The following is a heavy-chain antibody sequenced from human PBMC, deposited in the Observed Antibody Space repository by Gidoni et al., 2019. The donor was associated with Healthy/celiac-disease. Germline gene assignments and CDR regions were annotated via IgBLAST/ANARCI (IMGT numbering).Heavy chain of an antibody. Sequence: EVQLVESGGGLVQPGRSLRLSCAAYGFTFDDFAMHWVRQAPGKGLEWVSGISWNSGSIGYADSVKGRFTISRDNAKNSLYLQMNSLRAEDTALYYCAKDRSPLVGATNAYFDYWGQGTLVTVSS. D-gene: IGHD1-26*01. V-gene: IGHV3-9*01. CDR3: AKDRSPLVGATNAYFDY. CDR1: GFTFDDFA. CDR2: ISWNSGSI. J-gene: IGHJ4*02.